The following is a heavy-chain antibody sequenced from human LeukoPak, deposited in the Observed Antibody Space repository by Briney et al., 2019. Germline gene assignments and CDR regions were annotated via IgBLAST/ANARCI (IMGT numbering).Heavy chain of an antibody. CDR1: GYTFTSHT. D-gene: IGHD4-23*01. J-gene: IGHJ4*02. CDR3: ARGDDYGGNNDFEY. CDR2: INTDTGNP. Sequence: GASVKVSCMASGYTFTSHTMNWVRQAPGQGLEWIGWINTDTGNPTYAQGFTGRFVFSLDTSVNTAYLQISSLKAEDTAVYYCARGDDYGGNNDFEYWGQGTLVTVSS. V-gene: IGHV7-4-1*02.